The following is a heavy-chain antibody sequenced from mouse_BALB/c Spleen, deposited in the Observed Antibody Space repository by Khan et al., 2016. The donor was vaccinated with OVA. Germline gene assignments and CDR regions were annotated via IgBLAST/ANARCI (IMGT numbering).Heavy chain of an antibody. CDR1: GFNIKDTY. CDR2: IDPANGNT. J-gene: IGHJ2*01. CDR3: ARKDYRYDDYFDY. V-gene: IGHV14-3*02. D-gene: IGHD2-14*01. Sequence: VQLKESGAELVKPGASVKLSCTASGFNIKDTYMHWVKQRPEQGLEWIGRIDPANGNTKYDPKFQGKATITADTSSNTAYLQPSSLTSEDAAVYCCARKDYRYDDYFDYWGQGTTLTVSS.